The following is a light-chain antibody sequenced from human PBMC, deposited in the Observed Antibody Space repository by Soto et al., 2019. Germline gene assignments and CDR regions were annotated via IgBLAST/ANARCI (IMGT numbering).Light chain of an antibody. V-gene: IGKV3-20*01. J-gene: IGKJ4*01. Sequence: EIVLTQSPGTLSLSPGERATLSCRASQSVGNNYLAWYQQQPGQAPRFLIYDESSRATGIPDRFSGSGSGTDFTLTISRLEPEDFAVYYCQQYGSTPLTFGGGTKVEIK. CDR2: DES. CDR3: QQYGSTPLT. CDR1: QSVGNNY.